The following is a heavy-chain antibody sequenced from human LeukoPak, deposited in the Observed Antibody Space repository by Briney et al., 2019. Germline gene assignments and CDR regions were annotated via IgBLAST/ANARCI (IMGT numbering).Heavy chain of an antibody. CDR2: INHSGST. D-gene: IGHD3-22*01. V-gene: IGHV4-34*01. Sequence: SETLSLTCAVCGGSFSGYYWSWIRQPPGKGLEWIGEINHSGSTNYNPSLKSRVTISVDTSKNQFSLKLSSVTAADTAVYYCASLRGASYYYDSSGYLGYWGQGTLVTVSS. J-gene: IGHJ4*02. CDR1: GGSFSGYY. CDR3: ASLRGASYYYDSSGYLGY.